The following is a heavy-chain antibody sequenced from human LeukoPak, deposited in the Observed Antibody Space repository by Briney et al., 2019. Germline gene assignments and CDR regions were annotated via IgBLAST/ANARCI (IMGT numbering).Heavy chain of an antibody. J-gene: IGHJ6*02. D-gene: IGHD3-22*01. CDR2: IYYSGST. Sequence: SETLSLTCTVSGGSISSYYWSWIRQPPGKGLEWIGYIYYSGSTNYNPSLKSRVTISVDTSKNQFSLKLSSVTAADTAVYCCARAPITMIGDYYGMDVWGQGTTVTVSS. CDR3: ARAPITMIGDYYGMDV. CDR1: GGSISSYY. V-gene: IGHV4-59*01.